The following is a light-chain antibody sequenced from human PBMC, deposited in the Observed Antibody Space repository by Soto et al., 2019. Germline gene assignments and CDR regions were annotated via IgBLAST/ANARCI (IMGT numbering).Light chain of an antibody. Sequence: AIQMTQSPSSLSASVRDRVTITCRASQDISDDVGWYQQTPGKAPKLLISGASRLQRGVPSRFSGSGSGAAFTLTITSLRPEDSATYYCLQSHNYPRTFGQGTKVEI. V-gene: IGKV1-6*01. CDR1: QDISDD. CDR3: LQSHNYPRT. J-gene: IGKJ1*01. CDR2: GAS.